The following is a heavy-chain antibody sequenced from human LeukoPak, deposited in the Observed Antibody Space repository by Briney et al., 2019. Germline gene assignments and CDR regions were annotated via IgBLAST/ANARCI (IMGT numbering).Heavy chain of an antibody. Sequence: GGSLRLSCAASGFTFSSYAMHWVRQAPGKGLEWVAVISYDGSNNYYAGSVKGRFTISRDNSKNTLYLQMNSLRAEDTAVYYCARTRLDVAFDIWGQGTMVTVSS. D-gene: IGHD6-19*01. CDR2: ISYDGSNN. CDR3: ARTRLDVAFDI. J-gene: IGHJ3*02. V-gene: IGHV3-30*01. CDR1: GFTFSSYA.